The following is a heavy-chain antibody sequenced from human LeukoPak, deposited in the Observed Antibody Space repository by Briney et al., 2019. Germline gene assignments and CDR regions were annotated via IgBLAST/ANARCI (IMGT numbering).Heavy chain of an antibody. V-gene: IGHV3-9*01. J-gene: IGHJ5*02. CDR3: AKDRHYYDNSGSFDP. CDR2: ISWNSGSI. CDR1: GFTFDDYA. Sequence: GRSLRLSCAASGFTFDDYAMHWVRQAPGKGLEWVSGISWNSGSIGYADSVKGRFTISRDNAKNSLYLQMNSLRAEDTALYYCAKDRHYYDNSGSFDPWAREPWSPSPQ. D-gene: IGHD3-22*01.